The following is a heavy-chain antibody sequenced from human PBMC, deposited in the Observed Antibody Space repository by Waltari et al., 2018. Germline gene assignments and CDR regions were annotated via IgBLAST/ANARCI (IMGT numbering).Heavy chain of an antibody. V-gene: IGHV1-2*02. CDR1: GYTFTGYY. J-gene: IGHJ6*03. Sequence: QVQLVQSGAEVKKPGASVKVSCKASGYTFTGYYMHWVRQAPGQGLEWMGWINPNSGGTNYAQKFKGRVTMTRDTSISTAYMWLSGVRSGDTAVYSCARASLQWMVVGVLDYYYMNVWSKGTTVTVSS. CDR2: INPNSGGT. CDR3: ARASLQWMVVGVLDYYYMNV. D-gene: IGHD6-19*01.